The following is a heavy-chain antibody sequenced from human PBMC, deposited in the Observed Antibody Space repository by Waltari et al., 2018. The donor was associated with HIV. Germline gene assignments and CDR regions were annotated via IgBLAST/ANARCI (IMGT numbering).Heavy chain of an antibody. V-gene: IGHV1-3*01. CDR1: GYTFTSYA. J-gene: IGHJ6*02. CDR3: ARDQVSGYYYYGMDV. Sequence: QVQLVQSGAEVKKPGASVKVSCNASGYTFTSYAMHLVRQSPGQRLEWMGWINAGNGNTKYSQKFQGRVTINRDTSASTAYMELSSLRSEDTAVYYCARDQVSGYYYYGMDVWGQGTTVTVSS. CDR2: INAGNGNT. D-gene: IGHD3-10*01.